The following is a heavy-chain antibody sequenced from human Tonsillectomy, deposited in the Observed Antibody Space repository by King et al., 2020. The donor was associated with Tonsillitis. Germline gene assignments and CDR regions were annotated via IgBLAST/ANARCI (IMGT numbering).Heavy chain of an antibody. Sequence: VQRVESGGGVVQPGGSLRLSCAASGFTFSSYGMHWVRQAPGKGLEGVAFIRDDGSNKYYGDSVKGRFTISRDKSKNTLYLQMNSLRAEDTAVYYCAKVLGVVVAATKETYYYGMDVWGQGTTVTVSS. D-gene: IGHD2-15*01. CDR1: GFTFSSYG. V-gene: IGHV3-30*02. CDR2: IRDDGSNK. J-gene: IGHJ6*02. CDR3: AKVLGVVVAATKETYYYGMDV.